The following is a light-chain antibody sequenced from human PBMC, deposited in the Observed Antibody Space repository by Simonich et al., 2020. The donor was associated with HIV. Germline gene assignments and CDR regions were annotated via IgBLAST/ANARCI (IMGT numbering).Light chain of an antibody. J-gene: IGLJ3*02. Sequence: QSALTQPASVSGSPGQSITISCTGTSSDVGAYNYVSWYQQYAGKAPKLMIYDVTKRPTGVPDRFSGSKSGNTASLTISGLQAEDEADYYCCSYAGSFTWVFGGGTKLTVL. V-gene: IGLV2-11*01. CDR1: SSDVGAYNY. CDR2: DVT. CDR3: CSYAGSFTWV.